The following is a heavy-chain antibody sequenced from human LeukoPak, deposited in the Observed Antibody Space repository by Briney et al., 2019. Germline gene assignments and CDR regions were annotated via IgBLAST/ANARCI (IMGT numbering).Heavy chain of an antibody. J-gene: IGHJ4*02. V-gene: IGHV3-48*03. CDR1: GFTFSSYE. Sequence: GGSLRLSCAASGFTFSSYEMNWVRQAPGKGLAWVAYSSSDGNYMYHADSVKGRFTISRDNAKNSIYLQMNSLRAEDTAVYYCARVGDSSGYLIQYFDYWGQGTLVTVSS. CDR3: ARVGDSSGYLIQYFDY. D-gene: IGHD3-22*01. CDR2: SSSDGNYM.